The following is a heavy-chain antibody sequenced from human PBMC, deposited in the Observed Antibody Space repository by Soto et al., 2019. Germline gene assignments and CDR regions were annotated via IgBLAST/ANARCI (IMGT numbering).Heavy chain of an antibody. CDR1: GFSFTTTGGG. V-gene: IGHV2-5*02. D-gene: IGHD6-19*01. CDR3: AHRPGQGLGVAGTFGS. J-gene: IGHJ4*02. CDR2: IYWDDDK. Sequence: QITLKESGPTLVKPTQTLTLTCTFSGFSFTTTGGGVGWIRQPPGKALEWLALIYWDDDKRYSPSLKSRLTITMDTSKNQVVLTMTTMDPVDTATYYCAHRPGQGLGVAGTFGSRGQGILVTVS.